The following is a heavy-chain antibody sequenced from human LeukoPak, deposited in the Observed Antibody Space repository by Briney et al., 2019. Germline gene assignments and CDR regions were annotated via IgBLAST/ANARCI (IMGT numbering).Heavy chain of an antibody. CDR1: GFTFSSYW. V-gene: IGHV3-74*01. D-gene: IGHD6-13*01. CDR3: ARSSSPVY. J-gene: IGHJ4*02. CDR2: ISTDGSST. Sequence: PGGSLRLSCAASGFTFSSYWMHWVRQAPGKGLVWVSRISTDGSSTNYADSVKGRFTISRDNAKNMVYLQMNGLRAEDTAVYYCARSSSPVYWGQGTLVTVSS.